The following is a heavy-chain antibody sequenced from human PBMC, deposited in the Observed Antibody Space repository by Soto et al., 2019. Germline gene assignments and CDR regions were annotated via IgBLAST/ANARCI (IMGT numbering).Heavy chain of an antibody. D-gene: IGHD2-2*01. Sequence: EVQLVESGGGLVQPGRSLRLSCAASGFTFDDYAMHWVRQAPGKGLEWVSGISWNSGSIGYADSVKGRFTISRDNAKNSLYLQMNSLRAEDTALYYCAKAYHRYYYYYMAVWGKGTTVTVSS. V-gene: IGHV3-9*01. J-gene: IGHJ6*03. CDR3: AKAYHRYYYYYMAV. CDR1: GFTFDDYA. CDR2: ISWNSGSI.